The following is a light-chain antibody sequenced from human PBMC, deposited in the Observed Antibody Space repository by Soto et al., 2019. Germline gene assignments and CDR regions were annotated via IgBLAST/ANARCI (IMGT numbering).Light chain of an antibody. J-gene: IGKJ5*01. CDR1: QSVSSEC. CDR3: QQYSDLPMT. CDR2: GAS. Sequence: EILLTQTPGTLSLSPGERATLSCRASQSVSSECLAWYQQRPDQAPRLLIYGASRRATGIPDRFSGSASGTDFTLTISRLEPEDFAVYFCQQYSDLPMTFGQGTRLEIK. V-gene: IGKV3-20*01.